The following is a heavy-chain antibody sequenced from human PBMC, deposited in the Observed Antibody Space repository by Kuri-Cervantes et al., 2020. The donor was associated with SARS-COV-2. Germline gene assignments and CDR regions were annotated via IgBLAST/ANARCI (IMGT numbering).Heavy chain of an antibody. D-gene: IGHD6-6*01. V-gene: IGHV4-61*01. CDR1: GGSVSSGNYY. Sequence: SETLSLTCAVSGGSVSSGNYYWTWIRQSPGKGLEWIANMHYSGSTNYNPSLKSRVTISVDTSKNQFSLKLSSVTAADTAVYYCARGSGIAARPSTYNWFDPWGQGTLVTVSS. J-gene: IGHJ5*02. CDR3: ARGSGIAARPSTYNWFDP. CDR2: MHYSGST.